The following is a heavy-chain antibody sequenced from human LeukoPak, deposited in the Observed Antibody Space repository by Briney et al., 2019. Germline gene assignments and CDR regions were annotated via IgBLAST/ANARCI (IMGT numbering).Heavy chain of an antibody. CDR1: GFTVSNSY. J-gene: IGHJ4*02. D-gene: IGHD6-19*01. Sequence: GGSLRLSCAASGFTVSNSYMSWVRQAPGKGLEWVSLIYSGGNTYYADSVKGRFTISRDNSKNTLYLQMNSLRVEDTAVYYCARGIAVAGNLGTFDYWGQGTLVTVSS. CDR2: IYSGGNT. CDR3: ARGIAVAGNLGTFDY. V-gene: IGHV3-66*01.